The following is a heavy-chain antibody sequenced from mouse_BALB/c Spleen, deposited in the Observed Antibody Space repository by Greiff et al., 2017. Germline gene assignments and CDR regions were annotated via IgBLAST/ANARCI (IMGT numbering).Heavy chain of an antibody. J-gene: IGHJ4*01. D-gene: IGHD1-1*02. Sequence: QVQLQQPGAELVRPGASVKLSCKASGYTFTSYWINWVKQRPGQGLEWIGNIYPSDSYTNYNQKFKDKATLTVDKSSSTAYMQLSSPTSEDSAVYYCTLWDDGRAMDYWGQGTSVTVSS. CDR3: TLWDDGRAMDY. V-gene: IGHV1-69*02. CDR1: GYTFTSYW. CDR2: IYPSDSYT.